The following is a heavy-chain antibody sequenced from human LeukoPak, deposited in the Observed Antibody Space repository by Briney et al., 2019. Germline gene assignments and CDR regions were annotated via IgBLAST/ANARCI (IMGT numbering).Heavy chain of an antibody. CDR2: IIPILGIA. CDR3: ARERKTYYYDSSGYPLGFDP. CDR1: GGTFSSYT. Sequence: GSSVKVSCKASGGTFSSYTISWVRQAPGQGLEWMGRIIPILGIANYAQKFQGRVTITADKSTSTAYMELSSLRSEDTAVYYRARERKTYYYDSSGYPLGFDPRGQGTLVTVSS. V-gene: IGHV1-69*04. D-gene: IGHD3-22*01. J-gene: IGHJ5*02.